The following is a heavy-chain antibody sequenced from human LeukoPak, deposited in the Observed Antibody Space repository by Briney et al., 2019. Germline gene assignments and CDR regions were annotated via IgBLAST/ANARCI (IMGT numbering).Heavy chain of an antibody. D-gene: IGHD3-16*01. CDR2: ISISGSTI. V-gene: IGHV3-48*03. CDR1: GFSFGSCE. Sequence: GGSLRLSCVGSGFSFGSCEMNWVRQAPGKGLEWVAHISISGSTIQYADFVKGRFTISRDNAKSSLYLQMNSLRDEDTALYYFVRDLFAAFDSWGQGTLVTVSS. CDR3: VRDLFAAFDS. J-gene: IGHJ4*02.